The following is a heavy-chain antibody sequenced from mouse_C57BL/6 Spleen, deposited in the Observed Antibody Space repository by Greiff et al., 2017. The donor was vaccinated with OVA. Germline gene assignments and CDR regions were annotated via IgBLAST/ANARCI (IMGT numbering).Heavy chain of an antibody. J-gene: IGHJ4*01. Sequence: EVQLLESEGGLVQPGGSMKLSCTASGFTFSDYYMAWVSQVTEKGLEWVANINYDGSSTYYLDSLKSRVIISRDNANNILYLQMSSLKSEDTATYYCAIERGCCGNYYAMGGWGQGTSVTVAS. V-gene: IGHV5-16*01. CDR1: GFTFSDYY. D-gene: IGHD2-1*01. CDR2: INYDGSST. CDR3: AIERGCCGNYYAMGG.